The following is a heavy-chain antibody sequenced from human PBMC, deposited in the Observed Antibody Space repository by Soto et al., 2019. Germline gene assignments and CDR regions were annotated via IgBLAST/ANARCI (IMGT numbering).Heavy chain of an antibody. Sequence: QAQLVQSGAEVKKPGASANISCKASGYTFTRYNIHWVRQAPGQGREGMGIIDTRGGSADYTQRFQGRVTMTRDASTGTVFMELSSLGSEDTAVYYCARDLPRDLVRGSFDIWGQGTLVTVSS. V-gene: IGHV1-46*01. CDR3: ARDLPRDLVRGSFDI. D-gene: IGHD3-10*02. CDR1: GYTFTRYN. CDR2: IDTRGGSA. J-gene: IGHJ3*02.